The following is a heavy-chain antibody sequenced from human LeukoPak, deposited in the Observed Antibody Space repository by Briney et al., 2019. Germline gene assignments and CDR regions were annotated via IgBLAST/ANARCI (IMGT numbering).Heavy chain of an antibody. Sequence: SETLSLTCTVSGDSISTSNSYWGWIRQPPGKGLEWIGSIYYSGNTYYNASLKSRVTISVDTSKNQFSLKLTSVTAADTAVYYCARARGAALYLNRFDYWGQGTLVTVSS. CDR2: IYYSGNT. CDR1: GDSISTSNSY. CDR3: ARARGAALYLNRFDY. V-gene: IGHV4-39*07. D-gene: IGHD6-6*01. J-gene: IGHJ4*02.